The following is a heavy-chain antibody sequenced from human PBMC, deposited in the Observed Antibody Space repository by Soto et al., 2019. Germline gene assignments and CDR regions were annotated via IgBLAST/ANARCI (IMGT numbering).Heavy chain of an antibody. J-gene: IGHJ5*02. V-gene: IGHV3-13*01. Sequence: PGGSLSLSSAAAGFTFSSYDMSWVRQATGKGLEWVSAIGTAGDTYYPGSVKGRFTISRENAKNSLYLQMNSLRAGDTAVYYCARAISTTGWFYPWGQGTLVTVSS. D-gene: IGHD3-3*01. CDR1: GFTFSSYD. CDR2: IGTAGDT. CDR3: ARAISTTGWFYP.